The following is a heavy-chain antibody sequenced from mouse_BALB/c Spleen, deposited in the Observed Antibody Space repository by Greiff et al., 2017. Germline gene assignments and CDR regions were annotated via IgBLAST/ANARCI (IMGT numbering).Heavy chain of an antibody. CDR2: ISSGSSTI. Sequence: EVKVVESGGGLVQPGGSRKLSCAASGFTFSSFGMHWVRQAPEKGLEWVAYISSGSSTIYYADTVKGRFTISRDNPKNALFLQMTSLRSEDTAMYYCARSYGNYVGYWYFDVWGAGTTVTVSS. J-gene: IGHJ1*01. D-gene: IGHD2-1*01. V-gene: IGHV5-17*02. CDR1: GFTFSSFG. CDR3: ARSYGNYVGYWYFDV.